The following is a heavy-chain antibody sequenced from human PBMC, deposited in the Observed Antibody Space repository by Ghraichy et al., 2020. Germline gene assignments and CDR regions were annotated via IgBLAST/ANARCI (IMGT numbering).Heavy chain of an antibody. V-gene: IGHV3-15*01. D-gene: IGHD2-2*01. Sequence: GGSLRLSCAASGFTFSNTWMIWVRQAPGKGLEWVGRIKRRTDDGPTIDYAATVKGRFIISRDDSKNTLYLQMNSLTTEDTAMYYCTTRYCSGTSCYDDAFDIWGQGTMVTVSS. CDR2: IKRRTDDGPTI. CDR3: TTRYCSGTSCYDDAFDI. CDR1: GFTFSNTW. J-gene: IGHJ3*02.